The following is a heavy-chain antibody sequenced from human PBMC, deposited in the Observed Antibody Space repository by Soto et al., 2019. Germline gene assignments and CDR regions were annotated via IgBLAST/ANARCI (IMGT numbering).Heavy chain of an antibody. Sequence: EVQLVESGGGLVQPGGSLRLSCAASGFTFSSYTMNWVRQPPGKGLEWVSYISTNSATIYYTDSVKGRFTISRDNAKNSVYLQMNRLRAEDTAVYYCARVRTIAAGVNYFEYWGQGSLVTVSS. V-gene: IGHV3-48*01. CDR1: GFTFSSYT. J-gene: IGHJ4*02. CDR2: ISTNSATI. CDR3: ARVRTIAAGVNYFEY. D-gene: IGHD6-13*01.